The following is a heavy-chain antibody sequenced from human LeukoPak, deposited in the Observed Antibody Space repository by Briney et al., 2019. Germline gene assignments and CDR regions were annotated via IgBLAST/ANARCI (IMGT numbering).Heavy chain of an antibody. CDR3: AREESGYFSGGSCYAPTL. J-gene: IGHJ4*02. Sequence: GESLRLSCAASGFTVSSNYMSWVRQPPGKGLEWVSVIYSGGSTYYAHSVKGRFTISRDNSKNTLYLQMNSLRAEDTAVYYCAREESGYFSGGSCYAPTLWGQGTLVTVSS. D-gene: IGHD2-15*01. CDR2: IYSGGST. CDR1: GFTVSSNY. V-gene: IGHV3-53*01.